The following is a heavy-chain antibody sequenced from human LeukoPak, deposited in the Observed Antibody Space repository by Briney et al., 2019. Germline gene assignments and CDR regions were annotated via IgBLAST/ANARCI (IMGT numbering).Heavy chain of an antibody. D-gene: IGHD2-15*01. CDR1: GFTFSSYV. J-gene: IGHJ6*02. CDR3: AKAGRGYCSGGSCYSPWGGYYYYGMDV. Sequence: GGSLRLSCAASGFTFSSYVMHWVRQAPGKGLEWVAFIRYDGSNKYYADAVKGRFTISRDNSKTTLYLQMNSLRAEDTAVYYCAKAGRGYCSGGSCYSPWGGYYYYGMDVWGQGTTVTVSS. V-gene: IGHV3-30*02. CDR2: IRYDGSNK.